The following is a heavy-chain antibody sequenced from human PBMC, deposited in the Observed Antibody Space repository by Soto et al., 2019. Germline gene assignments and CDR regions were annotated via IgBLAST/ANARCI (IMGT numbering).Heavy chain of an antibody. CDR3: ARSGLVGFGKFFPVFDP. J-gene: IGHJ5*02. CDR2: IWFAGSNQ. Sequence: QVQLVESGGGAVQPGRSLRLYCAASGFTFNRYGVHWVRQAPGTGLEWVALIWFAGSNQYYADSARGRFTNSRDNSKKTVYLQMNSLISDDTAAYYGARSGLVGFGKFFPVFDPWGQVTLVTISS. CDR1: GFTFNRYG. D-gene: IGHD3-16*01. V-gene: IGHV3-33*01.